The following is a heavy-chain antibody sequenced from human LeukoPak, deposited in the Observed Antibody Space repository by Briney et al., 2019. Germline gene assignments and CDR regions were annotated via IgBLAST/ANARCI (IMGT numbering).Heavy chain of an antibody. D-gene: IGHD4-11*01. CDR2: IYTSGGT. Sequence: SETLSLTCTVSGGSISSYYWSWIRQPAGKGLEWIGRIYTSGGTNYNPSLKSRVTMSVDTSKSQFALKLSSVTAADTAVYYCAKSYFDYSTYYSYYFNLWGQGALVTVSS. J-gene: IGHJ4*02. CDR1: GGSISSYY. V-gene: IGHV4-4*07. CDR3: AKSYFDYSTYYSYYFNL.